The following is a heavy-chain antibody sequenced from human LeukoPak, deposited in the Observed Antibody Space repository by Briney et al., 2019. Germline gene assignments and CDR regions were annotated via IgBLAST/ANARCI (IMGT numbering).Heavy chain of an antibody. J-gene: IGHJ6*04. CDR3: TTVYCSSTSCYSPRMDV. CDR2: IKNRTDGGTT. D-gene: IGHD2-2*02. Sequence: GGSLRLSCAASGFIFSNGWMSWVRQAPGKGLEWVGRIKNRTDGGTTDYAAPVKGRFIISRDDSKNTLYLQMNSLKTEDTAVYYCTTVYCSSTSCYSPRMDVWGKGTTVTVSS. V-gene: IGHV3-15*01. CDR1: GFIFSNGW.